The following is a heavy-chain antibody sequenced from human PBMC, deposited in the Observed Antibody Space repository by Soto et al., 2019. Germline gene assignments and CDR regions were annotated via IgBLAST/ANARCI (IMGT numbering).Heavy chain of an antibody. V-gene: IGHV3-33*01. Sequence: QVQLVESGGGVVQPGRSLRLSCAASGFTFSSYGMHWVRQAPGKGLEWVAVIWYDGSNKYYADSVKGRFTISRDNSKNTLYLQMNSLRAEDTAVYYCARGRYSSGWYAPSYWGQGTLVTVSS. D-gene: IGHD6-19*01. CDR1: GFTFSSYG. CDR2: IWYDGSNK. J-gene: IGHJ4*02. CDR3: ARGRYSSGWYAPSY.